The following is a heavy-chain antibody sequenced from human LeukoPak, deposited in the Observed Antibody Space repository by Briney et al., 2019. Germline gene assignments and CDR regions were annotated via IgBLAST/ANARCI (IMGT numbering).Heavy chain of an antibody. V-gene: IGHV4-39*01. Sequence: SETLSLTCTVSGGSISSSSYYWGWIRQPPGKGLEWIGSIYYSGSTYYNPSLKSRVTISVDTSKNQFSPKLSSVTAADTAVYYCARLGYCSSTSCYRGWFDPWGQGTLVTVSS. D-gene: IGHD2-2*03. CDR1: GGSISSSSYY. J-gene: IGHJ5*02. CDR2: IYYSGST. CDR3: ARLGYCSSTSCYRGWFDP.